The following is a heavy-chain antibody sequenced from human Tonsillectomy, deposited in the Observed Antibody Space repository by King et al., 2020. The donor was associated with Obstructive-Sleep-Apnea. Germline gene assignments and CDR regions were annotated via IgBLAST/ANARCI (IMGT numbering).Heavy chain of an antibody. CDR3: TKGVPAAKYTAPPKFYFDF. Sequence: VQLVESGGGLVQPGRSLRLSCVASGFSFEDHAMHWVRQSPGKGLEWVSGITWNSDNKDYADSVKGRFTISRDNARNSLFLQMNSLKPEDTAFYYCTKGVPAAKYTAPPKFYFDFWGQGTLVTVSS. J-gene: IGHJ4*02. D-gene: IGHD2-2*01. CDR1: GFSFEDHA. V-gene: IGHV3-9*01. CDR2: ITWNSDNK.